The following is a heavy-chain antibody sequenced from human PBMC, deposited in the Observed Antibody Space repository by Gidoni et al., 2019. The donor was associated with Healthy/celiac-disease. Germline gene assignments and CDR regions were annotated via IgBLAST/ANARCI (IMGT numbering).Heavy chain of an antibody. J-gene: IGHJ6*02. Sequence: EVQLVESGRGVVKPGGSLRLPCAASGFTFSSYRMHWGRQAPGKGLEWVSSISRSSSYIYYADAVKGRFTISRDNAKNALYLQMNSLRAEDTAVYYCARDLGGIAAAGEPYYYYYYGMDVWGQGTTVTVSS. CDR2: ISRSSSYI. D-gene: IGHD6-13*01. V-gene: IGHV3-21*01. CDR1: GFTFSSYR. CDR3: ARDLGGIAAAGEPYYYYYYGMDV.